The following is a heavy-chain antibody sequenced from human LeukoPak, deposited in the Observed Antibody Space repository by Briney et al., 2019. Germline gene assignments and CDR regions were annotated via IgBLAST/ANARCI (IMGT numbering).Heavy chain of an antibody. J-gene: IGHJ5*02. CDR1: GAAISSYS. Sequence: PPETLSLTCTVSGAAISSYSWSWIRQPPGKGLEWVGYIHNSGTTKYNPSPKSRVTITINKSKNQFSLKVNSVTAADTAGIYFAKDQPQHYNSGWYVNAFDPWGQGTLVSVSS. CDR2: IHNSGTT. V-gene: IGHV4-59*01. D-gene: IGHD6-19*01. CDR3: AKDQPQHYNSGWYVNAFDP.